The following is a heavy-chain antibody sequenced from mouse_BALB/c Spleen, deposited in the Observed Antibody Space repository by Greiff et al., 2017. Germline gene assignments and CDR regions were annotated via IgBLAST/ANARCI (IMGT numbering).Heavy chain of an antibody. D-gene: IGHD1-2*01. J-gene: IGHJ4*01. Sequence: VQLKESGAELVKPGASVKLSCTASGFNIKDTYMHWVKQRPEQGLEWIGRIDPANGNTKYDPKFQGKATITADTSSNTAYLQLSSLTSEDTAVYYCARYYGYSYAMDFWGQGTSVTVSS. CDR2: IDPANGNT. CDR1: GFNIKDTY. CDR3: ARYYGYSYAMDF. V-gene: IGHV14-3*02.